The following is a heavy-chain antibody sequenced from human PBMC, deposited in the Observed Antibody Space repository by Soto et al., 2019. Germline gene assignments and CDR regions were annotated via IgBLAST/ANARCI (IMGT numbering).Heavy chain of an antibody. V-gene: IGHV4-59*01. CDR1: GGSISSYY. D-gene: IGHD3-22*01. Sequence: QVQLQESGPGLVKPSETLSLTCTVSGGSISSYYWSWIRQPPGKGLEWIGYIYYSGSTNYNPSLKSRVTISVDTSKNQFSLKLSSVTAADTAVYYCARVRGNYYDSSGYYSGEYYFDYWGQGTLVTVSS. CDR3: ARVRGNYYDSSGYYSGEYYFDY. J-gene: IGHJ4*02. CDR2: IYYSGST.